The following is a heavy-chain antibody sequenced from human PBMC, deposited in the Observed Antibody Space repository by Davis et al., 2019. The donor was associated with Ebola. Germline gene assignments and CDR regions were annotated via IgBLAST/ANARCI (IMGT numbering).Heavy chain of an antibody. V-gene: IGHV3-7*03. CDR3: ARDSIYGPGRFAFDL. CDR2: IKQDGSEK. J-gene: IGHJ3*01. Sequence: GGSLRLSCAASGFTLSTYWMTWVRQAPGKGLEWVASIKQDGSEKYYVDSVKGRFTISRDNAKNSLYLQMNNLRGEDTAVYHCARDSIYGPGRFAFDLWGQGTMVTVSS. CDR1: GFTLSTYW. D-gene: IGHD2/OR15-2a*01.